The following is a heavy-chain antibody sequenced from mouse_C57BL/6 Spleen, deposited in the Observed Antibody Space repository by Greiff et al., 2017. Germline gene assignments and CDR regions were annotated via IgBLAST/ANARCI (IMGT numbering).Heavy chain of an antibody. D-gene: IGHD2-3*01. V-gene: IGHV3-6*01. CDR1: GYSITSGYY. CDR2: ISYDGSN. CDR3: AKRWLHAFAY. J-gene: IGHJ3*01. Sequence: VQLKESGPGLVKPSQSLSLTCSVTGYSITSGYYWNWIRQFPGNKLEWMGYISYDGSNNYNPSLKNRISITRDTSKNQFFLKLNSVTTEDTATYYCAKRWLHAFAYWGQGTLVTVSA.